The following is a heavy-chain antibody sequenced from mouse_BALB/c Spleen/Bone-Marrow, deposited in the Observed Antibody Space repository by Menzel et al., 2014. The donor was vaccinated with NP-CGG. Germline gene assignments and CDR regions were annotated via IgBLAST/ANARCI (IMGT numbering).Heavy chain of an antibody. CDR2: ILPGSGST. D-gene: IGHD1-2*01. Sequence: VKLVESGTELMKPGASVKISCKATGYTFSSYWIEWVNQRPGHGLEWIGEILPGSGSTNYNEKFKGKATFTADTSSNTAYMQPSSLTSEDSAAYYCARRGHGFAWFAYWGQGTLVTVSA. CDR3: ARRGHGFAWFAY. V-gene: IGHV1-9*01. J-gene: IGHJ3*01. CDR1: GYTFSSYW.